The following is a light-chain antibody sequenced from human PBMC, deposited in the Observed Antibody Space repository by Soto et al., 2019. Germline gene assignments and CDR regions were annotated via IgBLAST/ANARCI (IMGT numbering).Light chain of an antibody. J-gene: IGKJ5*01. CDR2: DAS. CDR3: QQRSNWIT. CDR1: QSISDT. Sequence: EVVMPQPPATLSVSPGGRATLSCRGSQSISDTLAWYQQTPGQAPRVLIYDASNRATGIPARFSGSGSGTDFTLTISSLEPEEFAVYYWQQRSNWITFGQGTRLEIK. V-gene: IGKV3-11*01.